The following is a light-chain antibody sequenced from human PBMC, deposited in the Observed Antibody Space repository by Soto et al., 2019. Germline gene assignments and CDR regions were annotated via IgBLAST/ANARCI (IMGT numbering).Light chain of an antibody. Sequence: EIVLTQSPATLSLSPGERATLSCRASQSVSSYLAWYQQKPGQAPRLLNYDASSRATGIPARCSGSGSATDFPLTISRLAPEDSAIYYCQQRSNWLFTFGPGTKVDIK. V-gene: IGKV3-11*01. CDR3: QQRSNWLFT. CDR2: DAS. J-gene: IGKJ3*01. CDR1: QSVSSY.